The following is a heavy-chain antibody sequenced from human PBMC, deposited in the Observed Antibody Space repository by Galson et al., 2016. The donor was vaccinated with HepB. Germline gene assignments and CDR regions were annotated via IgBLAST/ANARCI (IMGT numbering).Heavy chain of an antibody. CDR1: GFTFSGYS. CDR3: AREVATITPYFDY. J-gene: IGHJ4*02. Sequence: SLRLSCAASGFTFSGYSMNWVRQAPGKGLEWVSSISSSSSYIYYADSVKGRFTVSRDNAKNSLYLQMNSLRAEDTALYYCAREVATITPYFDYWGQGTLVTVSS. D-gene: IGHD5-12*01. CDR2: ISSSSSYI. V-gene: IGHV3-21*01.